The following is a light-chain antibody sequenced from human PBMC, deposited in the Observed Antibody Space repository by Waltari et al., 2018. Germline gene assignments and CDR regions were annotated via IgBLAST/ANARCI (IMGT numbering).Light chain of an antibody. CDR3: QQYYSYPRT. CDR2: AAT. CDR1: QDIRSY. V-gene: IGKV1-8*01. J-gene: IGKJ1*01. Sequence: AIRMTQSPSSLSASTGDKITITCRASQDIRSYLGWYQQKPGKAPKLLVYAATGLQTGVPRRFSASGSGTDFSLTISNLQSEDFAIYHCQQYYSYPRTFGQGTKVEVK.